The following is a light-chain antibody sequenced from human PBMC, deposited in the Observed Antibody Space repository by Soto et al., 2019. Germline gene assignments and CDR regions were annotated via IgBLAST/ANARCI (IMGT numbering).Light chain of an antibody. CDR2: TGS. V-gene: IGKV3-20*01. CDR1: QSVSAYY. J-gene: IGKJ5*01. Sequence: EVVLTQSPGTLSLSPGDTATLSCKASQSVSAYYFAWYQQKPGHAPTLVIHTGSNRATGIPDRFSGSGSGTDFTLTISRLEPEDSAVYHCQQYGISPITFGQGTRLEIK. CDR3: QQYGISPIT.